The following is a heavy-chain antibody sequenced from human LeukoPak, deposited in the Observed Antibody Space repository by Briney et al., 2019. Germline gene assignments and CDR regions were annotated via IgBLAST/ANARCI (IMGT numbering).Heavy chain of an antibody. CDR3: ARCRTVYGSGSPDRYDAFDI. Sequence: PGESLKISCKGSGYSFTNYWIGWVRQMPGKGLEWMGIIYPGDSDTRYSPSFQGQVTISADKSITTAYLQWSSLKASDTAMYYCARCRTVYGSGSPDRYDAFDIWGQGTMVTVSS. V-gene: IGHV5-51*01. D-gene: IGHD3-10*01. CDR2: IYPGDSDT. J-gene: IGHJ3*02. CDR1: GYSFTNYW.